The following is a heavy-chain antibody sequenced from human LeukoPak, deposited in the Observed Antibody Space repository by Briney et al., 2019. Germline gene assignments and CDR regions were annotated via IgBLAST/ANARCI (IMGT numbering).Heavy chain of an antibody. CDR1: GGSFSGYY. V-gene: IGHV4-34*01. CDR2: INHSGST. Sequence: SETLSLTCAVYGGSFSGYYWSWIRQPPGKGLEWIGEINHSGSTNYNPSLKSRVPISVDTSKNQFSLKLSSVTAADTAVYYCARGRGATRYGKYGMDVWGQGTTVTVSS. CDR3: ARGRGATRYGKYGMDV. D-gene: IGHD4/OR15-4a*01. J-gene: IGHJ6*02.